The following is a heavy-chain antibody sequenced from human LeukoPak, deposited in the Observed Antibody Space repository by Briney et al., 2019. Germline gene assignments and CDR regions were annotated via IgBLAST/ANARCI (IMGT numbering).Heavy chain of an antibody. CDR2: FSGSGDST. CDR1: GFTFSSYA. Sequence: GGSLRLSCAASGFTFSSYAMNWVRQAPGKGLEWVSAFSGSGDSTYYVDSVKGRFTISRDNSKNTLYLQMNSLRVEDTAVYYCARVLYRCSTTSCPPGAFDIWGQGTMVTVSS. J-gene: IGHJ3*02. CDR3: ARVLYRCSTTSCPPGAFDI. D-gene: IGHD2-2*01. V-gene: IGHV3-23*01.